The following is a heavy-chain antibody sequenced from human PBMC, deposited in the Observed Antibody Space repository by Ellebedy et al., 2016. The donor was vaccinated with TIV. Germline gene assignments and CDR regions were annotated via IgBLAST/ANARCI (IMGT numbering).Heavy chain of an antibody. CDR3: AKSRWLQPDYDY. J-gene: IGHJ4*02. CDR2: ISGSGDST. CDR1: GFTFSSYA. Sequence: LSLTCAASGFTFSSYAMSWVRQAPGKGLEWVSVISGSGDSTYYADSVKARFTISRDNSKNTLYLQVNSLRAEDTAVYYCAKSRWLQPDYDYWGQGTLVTVSS. D-gene: IGHD5-24*01. V-gene: IGHV3-23*01.